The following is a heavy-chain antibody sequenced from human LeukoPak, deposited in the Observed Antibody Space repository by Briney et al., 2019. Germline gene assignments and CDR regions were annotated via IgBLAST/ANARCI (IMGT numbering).Heavy chain of an antibody. CDR2: ISSSGSTI. V-gene: IGHV3-11*04. CDR1: GFTFSDYY. CDR3: ARDALIQLWSRRYFDY. Sequence: GGSLRLSCAASGFTFSDYYMSWIRQAPGKGLEWVSYISSSGSTIYYADSVKGRFTISRDNAKNSLYLQMNSLRAEDTAVYYCARDALIQLWSRRYFDYWGQGTLVTVSS. J-gene: IGHJ4*02. D-gene: IGHD5-18*01.